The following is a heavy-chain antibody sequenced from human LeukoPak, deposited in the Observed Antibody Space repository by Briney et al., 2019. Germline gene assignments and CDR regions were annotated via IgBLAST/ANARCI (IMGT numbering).Heavy chain of an antibody. Sequence: PSETLSLTCAVYGGSFSGYYWSWIRQPPGKGLEWIGEINHSGSTNYNPSLKSRVTISVDTSKNQFSLKLSSVTAADTAVYYCARARADYPDYWGQGTLVTVSS. J-gene: IGHJ4*02. V-gene: IGHV4-34*01. CDR2: INHSGST. CDR3: ARARADYPDY. D-gene: IGHD1-26*01. CDR1: GGSFSGYY.